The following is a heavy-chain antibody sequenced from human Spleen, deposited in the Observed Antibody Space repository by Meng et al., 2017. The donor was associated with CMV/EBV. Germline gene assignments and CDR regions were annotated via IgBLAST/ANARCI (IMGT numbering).Heavy chain of an antibody. CDR3: ARNYALDY. CDR2: TYYRSKFFY. D-gene: IGHD2-2*01. J-gene: IGHJ4*02. CDR1: GDSVSSNTAA. V-gene: IGHV6-1*01. Sequence: SETLSLTCAISGDSVSSNTAAWNWIRQSPSRGLEWLGRTYYRSKFFYDYALSVESRMTISVDTSKNEFSLQLNSVTPEDTAVYYCARNYALDYWGQGTLVTVSS.